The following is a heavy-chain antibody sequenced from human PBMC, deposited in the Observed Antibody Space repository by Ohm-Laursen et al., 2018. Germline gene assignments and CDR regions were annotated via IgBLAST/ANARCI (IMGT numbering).Heavy chain of an antibody. V-gene: IGHV4-59*08. CDR2: IYDSGST. Sequence: SETLSLTCTVSGGSISSNYWSWIRQPPGKGLEWIGYIYDSGSTNYNPSLKSRVTISLDTSENQFSLKLTSVTAADTAVYYCARHRRGTSAVFDCWGQGTLVTVSS. J-gene: IGHJ4*02. D-gene: IGHD2-2*01. CDR3: ARHRRGTSAVFDC. CDR1: GGSISSNY.